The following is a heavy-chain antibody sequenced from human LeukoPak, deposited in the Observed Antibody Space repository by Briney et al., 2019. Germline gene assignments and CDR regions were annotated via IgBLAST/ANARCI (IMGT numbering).Heavy chain of an antibody. CDR2: IIPIFGTA. V-gene: IGHV1-69*05. D-gene: IGHD2-2*01. Sequence: SVKVSCKASGGTFSSYAISWVRQAPGQGLEWMGGIIPIFGTANYAQKFQGRVTITTDESTSTAYMELSSLRSEDTAVYYCARVSGVVPAANWYFDLWGRGTLVTVSS. J-gene: IGHJ2*01. CDR3: ARVSGVVPAANWYFDL. CDR1: GGTFSSYA.